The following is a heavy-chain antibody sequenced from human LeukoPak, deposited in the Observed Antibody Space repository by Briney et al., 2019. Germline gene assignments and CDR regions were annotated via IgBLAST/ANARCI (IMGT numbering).Heavy chain of an antibody. Sequence: SETLSLTCTVSGGSFNTYYWNWIRQPAGKGLEWIGRIFGDGSANYNPSLKSRVTMSVDTSKNQFSLKLISLTAADTAVYYCARIYPALFDNWGQGTLVTVSS. V-gene: IGHV4-4*07. J-gene: IGHJ4*02. D-gene: IGHD3-16*02. CDR1: GGSFNTYY. CDR3: ARIYPALFDN. CDR2: IFGDGSA.